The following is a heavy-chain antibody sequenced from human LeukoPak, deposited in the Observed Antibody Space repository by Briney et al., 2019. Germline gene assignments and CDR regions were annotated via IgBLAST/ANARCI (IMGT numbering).Heavy chain of an antibody. J-gene: IGHJ4*02. D-gene: IGHD3-10*01. CDR2: ISGSGGST. V-gene: IGHV3-23*01. CDR1: GFTFSSYA. Sequence: PGGSLRLSCAASGFTFSSYAMSWVRQAPGKGLEWVSAISGSGGSTYYADSVKGRVTISRDNSKNTLYLQMNSLRAEDTAVYYCATRGIMIRGLIIIGFHKEAYYFDCWGQGTLVTVSS. CDR3: ATRGIMIRGLIIIGFHKEAYYFDC.